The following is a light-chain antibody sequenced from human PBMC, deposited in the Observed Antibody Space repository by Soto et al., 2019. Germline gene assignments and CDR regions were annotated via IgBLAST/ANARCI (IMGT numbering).Light chain of an antibody. CDR2: KAY. Sequence: DIQITQSPSTLSGSVGDRVTITCRASQTISSWLAWYEQKPGKAPKLLIYKAYTLKSGVPSRFSGSGSGTEFTLTISSLQPDDFATDYCQHYNSYSEAFGQGTKVDIK. V-gene: IGKV1-5*03. CDR3: QHYNSYSEA. J-gene: IGKJ1*01. CDR1: QTISSW.